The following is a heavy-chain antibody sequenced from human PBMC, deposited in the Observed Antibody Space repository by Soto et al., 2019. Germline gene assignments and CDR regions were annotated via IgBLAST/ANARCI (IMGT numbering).Heavy chain of an antibody. D-gene: IGHD2-15*01. Sequence: QLQLQESGPGLVKPSETLSLTCTVSGGSISSSSYYWGWIRQPPGKGLEWIGSIYYSGSTYYNPSLKSRVTISVDTSKNQFSLKLSSVTAADTAVYYGARQGCSGGSCYSFGQKRNWFDPWGQGTLVTVSS. CDR2: IYYSGST. V-gene: IGHV4-39*01. CDR3: ARQGCSGGSCYSFGQKRNWFDP. J-gene: IGHJ5*02. CDR1: GGSISSSSYY.